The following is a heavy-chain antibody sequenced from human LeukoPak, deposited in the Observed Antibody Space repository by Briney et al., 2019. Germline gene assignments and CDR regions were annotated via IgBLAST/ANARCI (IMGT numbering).Heavy chain of an antibody. J-gene: IGHJ3*02. V-gene: IGHV1-24*01. D-gene: IGHD5-24*01. Sequence: ASVKVSCKVSGSALTELSIHWVRQAPGKGPEWMGCFDREDDYTTYPRRFQGRITITHDTSSDTAYLELRGLRSEDTALYYCATDLTMSLNDALDTWGQGTMVTV. CDR2: FDREDDYT. CDR3: ATDLTMSLNDALDT. CDR1: GSALTELS.